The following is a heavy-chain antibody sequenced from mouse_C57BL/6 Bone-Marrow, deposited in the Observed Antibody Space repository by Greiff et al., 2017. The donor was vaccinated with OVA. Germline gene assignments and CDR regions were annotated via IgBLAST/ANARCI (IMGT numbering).Heavy chain of an antibody. Sequence: DVQLQESGPELVKPGASVKISCKASGYSFTGYYMTWVKQSPEKSLEWIGEINPSTGGTTYNQKFKAKATLTVDKSSSTAYMQLKSLTSEDSAVYYCARYGYDGVFDYWGQGTTLTVSS. CDR1: GYSFTGYY. V-gene: IGHV1-42*01. CDR2: INPSTGGT. CDR3: ARYGYDGVFDY. J-gene: IGHJ2*01. D-gene: IGHD2-2*01.